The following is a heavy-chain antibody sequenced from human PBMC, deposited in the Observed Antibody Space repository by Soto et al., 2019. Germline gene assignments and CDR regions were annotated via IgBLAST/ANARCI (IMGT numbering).Heavy chain of an antibody. CDR1: GFTFSSYA. D-gene: IGHD2-8*01. V-gene: IGHV3-23*01. CDR3: ANELILRTYYYYYRDV. CDR2: ISGSGGST. Sequence: EVQLWESGGGLVQPGGSLRLSCAASGFTFSSYAISWVRQAPWKGLEWVSAISGSGGSTYYADSVKGRFTISRDNSKNTLYLQMNSLRAEDTAVYYCANELILRTYYYYYRDVWVKGTTVTVSS. J-gene: IGHJ6*03.